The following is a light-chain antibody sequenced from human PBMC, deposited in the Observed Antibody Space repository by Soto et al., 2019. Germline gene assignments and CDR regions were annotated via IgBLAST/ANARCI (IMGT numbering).Light chain of an antibody. CDR2: GTS. J-gene: IGKJ1*01. CDR3: QQYGDSPWE. V-gene: IGKV3-20*01. CDR1: QSVGSTY. Sequence: EIVLTQSPVTLSLSPGERATLSCSASQSVGSTYLAWCQHKPGQAPRLLIYGTSSRATGIADRFSGSGSGTDFILTISRLEPEDSAVYHCQQYGDSPWEFGQGTKVDIK.